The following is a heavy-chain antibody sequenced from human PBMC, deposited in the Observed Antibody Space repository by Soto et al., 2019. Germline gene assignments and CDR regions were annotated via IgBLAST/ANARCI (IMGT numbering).Heavy chain of an antibody. D-gene: IGHD6-19*01. CDR2: IYWDEDK. CDR1: GFSLSTSGVG. CDR3: AQFGYWLVATFDI. J-gene: IGHJ3*02. V-gene: IGHV2-5*02. Sequence: QITLKESGPTLVKPTQPLTLTCTFSGFSLSTSGVGVGWVRQPPGKALEWLAIIYWDEDKRYSPSLQSRLTITKDTSKNQMVLTSTNMDPVATATYYCAQFGYWLVATFDIWGHVTTVTVSA.